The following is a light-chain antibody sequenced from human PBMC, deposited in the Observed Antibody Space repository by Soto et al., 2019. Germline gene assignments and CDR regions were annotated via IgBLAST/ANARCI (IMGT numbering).Light chain of an antibody. CDR3: QRYNAYPLT. CDR2: KAS. CDR1: QSISSW. J-gene: IGKJ4*01. Sequence: DIQMTQSPSTLSASVGDRVTITCRASQSISSWLAWYQQKPGKAPKLLVFKASSLQSGVPSRFSGSGSGTEFTLTISGLQPDDFATYYCQRYNAYPLTFGGGTKVEIK. V-gene: IGKV1-5*03.